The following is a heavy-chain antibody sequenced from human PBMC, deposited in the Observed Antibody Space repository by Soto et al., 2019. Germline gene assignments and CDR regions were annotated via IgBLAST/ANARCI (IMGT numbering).Heavy chain of an antibody. CDR3: ARGLSFYDSSGTIPYY. V-gene: IGHV4-34*01. J-gene: IGHJ4*02. CDR2: INHSGST. D-gene: IGHD3-22*01. CDR1: GGSFSGYY. Sequence: PSETLSLTCAVYGGSFSGYYWSWIRQPPGKGLEWIGEINHSGSTNYNPSLKSRVTISVDTSKNQFSLKLSSVTATDTAVYYCARGLSFYDSSGTIPYYWGQGTLVTVSS.